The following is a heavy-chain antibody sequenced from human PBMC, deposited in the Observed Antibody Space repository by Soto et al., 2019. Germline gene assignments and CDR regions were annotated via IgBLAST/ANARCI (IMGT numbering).Heavy chain of an antibody. CDR3: AKEGNRGY. CDR1: GFTFSSYG. CDR2: ISYDGSNE. Sequence: PGGSLRLFCAASGFTFSSYGMHWVRQAPGKGLEWVAVISYDGSNEYYADSVKGRFTISRDNSKNTLYLQMNSLRAEDTAVYYCAKEGNRGYWGQGTLVTVSS. J-gene: IGHJ4*02. V-gene: IGHV3-30*18.